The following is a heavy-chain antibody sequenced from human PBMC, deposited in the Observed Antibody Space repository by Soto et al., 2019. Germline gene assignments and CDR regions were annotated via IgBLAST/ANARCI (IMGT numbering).Heavy chain of an antibody. CDR1: GGTFSSYA. Sequence: SVKVSCKASGGTFSSYAISWVRQAPGQGLEWMGGIIPIFGTANYAQKFQGRVTITADKSTSTAYMELSSLRSEDTAVYYCASTPYYYDSSGYYPFDYWGQGTLVTVSS. CDR2: IIPIFGTA. CDR3: ASTPYYYDSSGYYPFDY. D-gene: IGHD3-22*01. J-gene: IGHJ4*02. V-gene: IGHV1-69*06.